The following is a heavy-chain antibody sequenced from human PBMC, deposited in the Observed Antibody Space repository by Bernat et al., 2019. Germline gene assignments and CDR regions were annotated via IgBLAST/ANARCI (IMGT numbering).Heavy chain of an antibody. J-gene: IGHJ6*02. Sequence: QVQLQQSGPGLVKPSQTLSLTCAISGDSVSSNSAAWNWIGRSHSGGLEWLGGTHYRSKWYNDYEVPVKSRITLNPDTSKNQFALQLNSVTPEDTAVYSCARDRRSDHPRDYYSYGMDVWGQGTTVTVSS. CDR3: ARDRRSDHPRDYYSYGMDV. CDR1: GDSVSSNSAA. CDR2: THYRSKWYN. V-gene: IGHV6-1*01.